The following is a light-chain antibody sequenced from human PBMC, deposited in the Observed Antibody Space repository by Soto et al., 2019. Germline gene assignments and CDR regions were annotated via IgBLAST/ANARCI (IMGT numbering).Light chain of an antibody. CDR1: QSVRNNY. J-gene: IGKJ3*01. CDR2: GAS. Sequence: EIVLTQSPGTLSLSPGERATLSCRASQSVRNNYLAWYQQQPGQAPRLLIYGASSRATGIPDRFSGSGSGTAFPITISRLEPEDFAVYYCQQSDFSPFFTFGPGTKVDIK. CDR3: QQSDFSPFFT. V-gene: IGKV3-20*01.